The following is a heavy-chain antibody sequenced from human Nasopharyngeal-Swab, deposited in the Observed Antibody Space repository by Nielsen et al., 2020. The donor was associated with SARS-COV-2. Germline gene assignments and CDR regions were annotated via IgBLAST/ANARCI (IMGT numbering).Heavy chain of an antibody. Sequence: LSLTCAASEFSVSSNYMTWVRQAPGKGLEWVSVIYGGGSTYYADSVKGRFTISRDNSKNTVYLQMNSLRGEDTAVYYCASSLLLSDAFDIWGQGTMVTVSS. CDR1: EFSVSSNY. D-gene: IGHD2-21*01. CDR2: IYGGGST. V-gene: IGHV3-66*01. J-gene: IGHJ3*02. CDR3: ASSLLLSDAFDI.